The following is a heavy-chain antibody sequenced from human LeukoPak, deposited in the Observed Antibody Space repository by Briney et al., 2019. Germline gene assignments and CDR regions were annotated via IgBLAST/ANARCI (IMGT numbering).Heavy chain of an antibody. D-gene: IGHD3-10*01. V-gene: IGHV4-30-2*01. J-gene: IGHJ3*02. CDR3: ATYYYGSGSYYRAFDI. CDR2: IYHSGST. CDR1: GGSISSGGYS. Sequence: PSETLSLTCAVSGGSISSGGYSWSWIRQPPGKGLEWIGYIYHSGSTYYNPSLKSRVTISVDRSKNQFSLKLSSVTAADTAVYYCATYYYGSGSYYRAFDIWGQGTMVTVSS.